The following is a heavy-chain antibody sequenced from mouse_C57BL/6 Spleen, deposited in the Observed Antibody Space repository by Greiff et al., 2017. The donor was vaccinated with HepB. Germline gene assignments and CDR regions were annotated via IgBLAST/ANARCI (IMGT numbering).Heavy chain of an antibody. CDR3: ARRGIYDGYCSPYFDC. V-gene: IGHV5-17*01. J-gene: IGHJ2*01. CDR2: ISSGSSTI. CDR1: GFTFSDYG. Sequence: EVQLVESGRGLVKPGGSLKLSCAASGFTFSDYGMHWVRQAPEKGLEWVAYISSGSSTIYYADTVKGRFTISRDNAKNTLFLQMTSLRSEDTAMYYCARRGIYDGYCSPYFDCWGQGTTLTVSS. D-gene: IGHD2-3*01.